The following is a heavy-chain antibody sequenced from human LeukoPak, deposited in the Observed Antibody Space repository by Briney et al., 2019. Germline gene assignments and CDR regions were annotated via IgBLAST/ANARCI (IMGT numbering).Heavy chain of an antibody. J-gene: IGHJ4*02. CDR3: AKEGRNLKGDYYDSSGYYDY. D-gene: IGHD3-22*01. Sequence: GGSLRLSCAASGFTFSSYAMHWVRQAPGKGLEWVAVISYDGSNKYYADSVKGRFTISRDNSKNTLYLQMNSLRAEDTAVYYCAKEGRNLKGDYYDSSGYYDYWGQGTLVTVSS. CDR1: GFTFSSYA. CDR2: ISYDGSNK. V-gene: IGHV3-30-3*01.